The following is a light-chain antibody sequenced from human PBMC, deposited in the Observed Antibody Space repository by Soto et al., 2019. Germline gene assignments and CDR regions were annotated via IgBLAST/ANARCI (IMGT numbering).Light chain of an antibody. CDR3: CSYAGSSTWV. Sequence: QSALAQPASVSGSPGQSITISCTGTSSDIGDSNFVSWYQHHPGKAPKLLIYEGSKRPSGVSNRFSGSKSGNTASLTISGLQAEDEADYYCCSYAGSSTWVFGGGTKVTVL. J-gene: IGLJ3*02. V-gene: IGLV2-23*01. CDR1: SSDIGDSNF. CDR2: EGS.